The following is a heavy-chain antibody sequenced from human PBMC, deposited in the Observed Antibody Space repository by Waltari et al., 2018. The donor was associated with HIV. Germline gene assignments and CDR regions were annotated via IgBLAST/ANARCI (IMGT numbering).Heavy chain of an antibody. J-gene: IGHJ4*02. CDR3: ARDKTPYSTSSAVDY. Sequence: LLGSGGGVVPPGVSLRLPCAPSGFTLSRVCVHWVRQAPGSGVQWVAGIWYEGGDKFYAESVKGRFSISGDNSRNTVFLQMKRLRVEDTALYYCARDKTPYSTSSAVDYWGQGTLVTVSS. CDR2: IWYEGGDK. D-gene: IGHD6-6*01. CDR1: GFTLSRVC. V-gene: IGHV3-33*01.